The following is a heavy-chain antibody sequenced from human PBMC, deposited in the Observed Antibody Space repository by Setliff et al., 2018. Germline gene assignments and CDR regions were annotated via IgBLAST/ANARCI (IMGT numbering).Heavy chain of an antibody. CDR1: GFTFSDAW. D-gene: IGHD2-15*01. CDR3: AKARNAGYAGGWYLNY. J-gene: IGHJ4*02. CDR2: IKSKTDGGTT. Sequence: GGSLRLSCAASGFTFSDAWMSWVRQAPGKGLEWVGRIKSKTDGGTTDYAALVKDRFTISRDDSKNTLYLQMNSLKTEDTAVYYCAKARNAGYAGGWYLNYWGQGTLVTVSS. V-gene: IGHV3-15*01.